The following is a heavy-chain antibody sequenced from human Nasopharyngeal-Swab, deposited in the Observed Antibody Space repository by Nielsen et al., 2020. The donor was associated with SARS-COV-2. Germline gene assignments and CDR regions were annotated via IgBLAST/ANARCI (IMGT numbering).Heavy chain of an antibody. CDR1: GYTFRGYY. CDR3: ASGGVYTSALFDY. D-gene: IGHD3-16*01. J-gene: IGHJ4*02. Sequence: ASVKVPCKASGYTFRGYYMHWVRQAPGQGLEWLGWLYPDTGGTNYAQKFQGRVTLTRDTSTGTAYMELRRLTSDDTAVYFCASGGVYTSALFDYWGQGTLVTVSS. CDR2: LYPDTGGT. V-gene: IGHV1-2*02.